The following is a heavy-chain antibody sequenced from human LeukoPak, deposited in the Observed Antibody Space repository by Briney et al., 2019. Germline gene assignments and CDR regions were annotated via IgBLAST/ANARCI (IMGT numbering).Heavy chain of an antibody. CDR3: ARGPDYCSSTSCYAGGY. V-gene: IGHV1-8*03. J-gene: IGHJ4*02. CDR2: MNPNSGNT. D-gene: IGHD2-2*01. CDR1: GYTFTSYD. Sequence: GASVKVSCKASGYTFTSYDINWVRQATGQGLEWMGWMNPNSGNTGYAQKFQGRVTITRNTSISTAYMELSGLRSEDTAVYYCARGPDYCSSTSCYAGGYWGQGTLVTVSS.